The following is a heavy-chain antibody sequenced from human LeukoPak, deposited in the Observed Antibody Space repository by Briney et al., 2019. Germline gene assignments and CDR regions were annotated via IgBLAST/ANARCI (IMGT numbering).Heavy chain of an antibody. CDR3: ARGSSGWLARDY. D-gene: IGHD6-19*01. V-gene: IGHV1-18*01. CDR1: GYTFTSYG. J-gene: IGHJ4*02. CDR2: INSYNGNT. Sequence: ASVKVSCKASGYTFTSYGISWVRRAPGQGLEWMGWINSYNGNTKYAQKLQGRVTMTTDTSTSTAYMELRSLRSDDTAVYYCARGSSGWLARDYWGQGTLVTVSS.